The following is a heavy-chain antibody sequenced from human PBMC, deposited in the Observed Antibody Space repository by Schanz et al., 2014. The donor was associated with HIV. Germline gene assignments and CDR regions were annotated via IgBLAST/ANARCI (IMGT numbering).Heavy chain of an antibody. Sequence: DVQLVESGGGLVKRGGSLRLSCAASGFTFNNYGVNWVRQAPGKGLEWISSISSNTNYINYADSVKGRFTISRDNAKNSLYLQMNSLRADDTGLYYCARIPDYRNSGHADSWGQGTLVTVSS. CDR3: ARIPDYRNSGHADS. V-gene: IGHV3-21*01. D-gene: IGHD4-4*01. J-gene: IGHJ4*02. CDR2: ISSNTNYI. CDR1: GFTFNNYG.